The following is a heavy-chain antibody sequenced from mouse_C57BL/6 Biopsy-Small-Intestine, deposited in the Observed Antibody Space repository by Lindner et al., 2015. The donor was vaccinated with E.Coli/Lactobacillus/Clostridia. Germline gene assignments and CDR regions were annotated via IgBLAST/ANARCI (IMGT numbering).Heavy chain of an antibody. CDR2: INPNSVGT. V-gene: IGHV1-18*01. J-gene: IGHJ1*01. CDR1: GYTFPAYY. CDR3: ARAMGKGHSGTYPTDYDYYFYGLDV. D-gene: IGHD1-1*01. Sequence: SVKVSCKASGYTFPAYYLHWVRQAPGQGLEWMGRINPNSVGTNYAQKFQGRVSMTRDTSITTAYMELSGLRSGDTAVYYCARAMGKGHSGTYPTDYDYYFYGLDVWGQGTTVTVSS.